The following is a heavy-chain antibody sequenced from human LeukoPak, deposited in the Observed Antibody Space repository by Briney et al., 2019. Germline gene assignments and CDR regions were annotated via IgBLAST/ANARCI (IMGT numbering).Heavy chain of an antibody. V-gene: IGHV3-11*04. Sequence: PGGSLRLSCAASGFTFSDYYMSWIRQASGKGLERVSYISSSGSTIYYADSVKGRFTISRDNAKNSLYLQMNSLRDEDTAVYYCARDRRSDYGGKSGNYYYGMDVWGQGTTVTVSS. CDR3: ARDRRSDYGGKSGNYYYGMDV. J-gene: IGHJ6*02. D-gene: IGHD4-23*01. CDR1: GFTFSDYY. CDR2: ISSSGSTI.